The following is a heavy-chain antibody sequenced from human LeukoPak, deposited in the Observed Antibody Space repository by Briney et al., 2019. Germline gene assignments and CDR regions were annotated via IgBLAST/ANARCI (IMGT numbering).Heavy chain of an antibody. J-gene: IGHJ4*02. CDR3: ARDYDILTGRTIDH. V-gene: IGHV3-11*04. Sequence: GGSLRLSCAASGFTFSDYYMSWIRQAPGKGLEWVSYISSSGRTIYYAHSVKGRFTISRGNAKNSLYLQMNSLRAEDTAVYYCARDYDILTGRTIDHWGQGTLVTVSS. CDR2: ISSSGRTI. CDR1: GFTFSDYY. D-gene: IGHD3-9*01.